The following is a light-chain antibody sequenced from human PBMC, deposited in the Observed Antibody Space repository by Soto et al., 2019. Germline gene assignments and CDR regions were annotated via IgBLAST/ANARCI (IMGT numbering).Light chain of an antibody. CDR2: AAS. J-gene: IGKJ4*01. V-gene: IGKV1-9*01. CDR3: QQLNSYPLS. CDR1: QAINSN. Sequence: DIQLTQSPSFLSASLVDRVTITCRASQAINSNLAWYQQKSGKAPKLLIYAASNLQSGVPSRFSGSVSGTEFTLTISSLQPGDFATYYCQQLNSYPLSFGGGTKVDI.